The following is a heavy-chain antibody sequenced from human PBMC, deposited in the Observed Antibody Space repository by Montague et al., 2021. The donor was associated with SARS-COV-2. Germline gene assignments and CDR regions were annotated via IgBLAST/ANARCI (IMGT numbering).Heavy chain of an antibody. CDR1: GFTFCDCY. CDR3: ASFTMVRGAPGYGMDV. V-gene: IGHV3-11*03. Sequence: SLRLSCAASGFTFCDCYMTWIRQAPGKGLEWLSYISTRSTYTNYADSVKGRFTISRDDAKNSLYLQMNSLRAEDTAVYYCASFTMVRGAPGYGMDVWGQGTTVTVSS. CDR2: ISTRSTYT. J-gene: IGHJ6*02. D-gene: IGHD3-10*01.